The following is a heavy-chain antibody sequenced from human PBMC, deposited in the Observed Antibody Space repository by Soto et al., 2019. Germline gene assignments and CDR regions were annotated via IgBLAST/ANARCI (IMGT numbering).Heavy chain of an antibody. V-gene: IGHV4-59*08. CDR3: ARVGSGWSDDGFDI. CDR1: DGSISSYY. CDR2: IYYSGST. Sequence: SQPHCVSCTVSDGSISSYYWSWIRQTPGKGLERIGYIYYSGSTNYNPSLKSRVTISVDTSKNQFSLKLSSVTAADTAVYYCARVGSGWSDDGFDIWGQGTMLTVSS. J-gene: IGHJ3*02. D-gene: IGHD6-19*01.